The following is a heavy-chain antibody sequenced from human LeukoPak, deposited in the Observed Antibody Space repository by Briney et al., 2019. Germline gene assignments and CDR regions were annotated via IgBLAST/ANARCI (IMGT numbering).Heavy chain of an antibody. V-gene: IGHV3-23*01. CDR2: ISGSGGST. J-gene: IGHJ4*02. D-gene: IGHD2-15*01. CDR1: GFTFSSYA. Sequence: PGGSLRLSCAASGFTFSSYAMSWVRQAPGKGLEWVSAISGSGGSTYYADSVKGRFTITRDNSKNTLYLQMNSLRAEDTAVYYCAPTPVSSSFYFDYWGQGTLVTVSS. CDR3: APTPVSSSFYFDY.